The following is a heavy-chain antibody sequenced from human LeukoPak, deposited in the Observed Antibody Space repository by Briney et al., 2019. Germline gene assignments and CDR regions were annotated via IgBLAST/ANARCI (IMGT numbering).Heavy chain of an antibody. V-gene: IGHV4-61*02. CDR2: IYTSGST. Sequence: SETLSLTCTVSGGSISSGSYYWSWIRQPAGKGLEWIGRIYTSGSTNYNPSLKSRVTISVDTSKNQFSLKLSSVTAADTAVYYCATIAAAGDRPYYYYYMGVWGKGTTVTVSS. CDR3: ATIAAAGDRPYYYYYMGV. CDR1: GGSISSGSYY. D-gene: IGHD6-13*01. J-gene: IGHJ6*03.